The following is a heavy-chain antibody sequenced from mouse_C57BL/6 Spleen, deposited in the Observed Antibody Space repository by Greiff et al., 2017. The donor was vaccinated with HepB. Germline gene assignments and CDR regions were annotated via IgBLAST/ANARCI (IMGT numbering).Heavy chain of an antibody. CDR1: GYTFTDYY. CDR2: IGPGSGST. J-gene: IGHJ4*01. V-gene: IGHV1-77*01. Sequence: VQLQQSGAELVKPGASVKISCKASGYTFTDYYINWVKQRPGQGLEWIGKIGPGSGSTYYNEKFKGKATLTADKSSSTAYMQISILTSEDSAVYFCAGRHSPYAMYYWGQGTSVTVSS. CDR3: AGRHSPYAMYY.